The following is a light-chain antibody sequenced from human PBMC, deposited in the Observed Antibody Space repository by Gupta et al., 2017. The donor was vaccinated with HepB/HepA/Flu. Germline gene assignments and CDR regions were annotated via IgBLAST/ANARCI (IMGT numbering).Light chain of an antibody. V-gene: IGKV1-39*01. J-gene: IGKJ4*01. CDR2: AAS. CDR3: QQSDSTPLT. CDR1: QTMNNF. Sequence: GDSVTITCLASQTMNNFLHWYQQKPGEAPKLLIYAASSLQSGVPSRFRGSGSGTDFTLTINMQQPEDFATYCCQQSDSTPLTFGXGTKVEI.